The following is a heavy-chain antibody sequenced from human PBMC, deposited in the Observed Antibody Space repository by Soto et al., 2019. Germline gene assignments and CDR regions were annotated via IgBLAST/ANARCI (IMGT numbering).Heavy chain of an antibody. J-gene: IGHJ4*02. Sequence: QVQLVQSGSEVKTPGSSVRVSCKASGGTFTTYAISWVRQAPGQGLAWMGRIIPLHGKAEYVEKFQGRVTITEDKSTSTVYMELTSLRSEDTALYYCARDAPVYNGNYGRVFHSWGQGTLVTVSS. CDR2: IIPLHGKA. V-gene: IGHV1-69*04. CDR3: ARDAPVYNGNYGRVFHS. CDR1: GGTFTTYA. D-gene: IGHD1-26*01.